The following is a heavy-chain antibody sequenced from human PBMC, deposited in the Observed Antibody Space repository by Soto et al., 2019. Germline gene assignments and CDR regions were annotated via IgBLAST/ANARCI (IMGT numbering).Heavy chain of an antibody. J-gene: IGHJ6*02. CDR1: GHTFNNYD. Sequence: GASVKVSCKASGHTFNNYDINWVRQAPGQGLEWMGRISAYNGDTKYVQKFQGRVTMTTDTSTSTVYMELRSLRSDDTAVYYCARGRANDYDGMDVWGQGTTVTVSS. V-gene: IGHV1-18*01. CDR2: ISAYNGDT. CDR3: ARGRANDYDGMDV.